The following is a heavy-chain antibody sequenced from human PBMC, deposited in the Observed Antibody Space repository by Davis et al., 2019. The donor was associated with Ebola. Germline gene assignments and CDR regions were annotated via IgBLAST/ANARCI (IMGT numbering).Heavy chain of an antibody. V-gene: IGHV3-23*03. CDR1: GFTFSNFA. Sequence: PGGSLRLSCAASGFTFSNFAMSWVRQAPGEGLEWVSILEMGGFTNYAVSVRGRFTMSRDNSKNTVYLHMDSLRVEDTAVYYCAKYNRNAYFDYWGQGTLVAVAS. J-gene: IGHJ4*02. CDR2: ILEMGGFT. CDR3: AKYNRNAYFDY. D-gene: IGHD1-20*01.